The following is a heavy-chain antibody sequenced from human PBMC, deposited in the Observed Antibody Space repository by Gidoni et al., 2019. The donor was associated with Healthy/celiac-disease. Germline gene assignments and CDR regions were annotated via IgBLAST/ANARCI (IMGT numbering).Heavy chain of an antibody. CDR3: ARTALDGDYFDY. D-gene: IGHD2-8*01. J-gene: IGHJ4*02. CDR1: GFTLSTYP. V-gene: IGHV3-30-3*01. CDR2: IAYKGSNK. Sequence: QVQLVEYGGGVVKLGRPLRLSCAASGFTLSTYPMHWVRQAPGKGLEWVGVIAYKGSNKHYAYSVKGRITISRDNSKNTVYLQMNSLRVEDTAVYYCARTALDGDYFDYWGQGTLVTVSS.